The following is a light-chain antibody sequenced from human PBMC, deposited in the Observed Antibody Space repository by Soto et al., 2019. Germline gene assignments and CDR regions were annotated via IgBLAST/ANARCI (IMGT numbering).Light chain of an antibody. V-gene: IGKV1-5*01. CDR1: QSISSW. CDR2: GAS. CDR3: KQYSYSPT. Sequence: DIQMTQSPSTLSASVGDRVTITCRASQSISSWLAWYQQKPGKAPKLLIYGASSLEGGVPSRFSGSGSGTEFPLTISSLQPDDFATYYCKQYSYSPTFGQGTELEIK. J-gene: IGKJ2*01.